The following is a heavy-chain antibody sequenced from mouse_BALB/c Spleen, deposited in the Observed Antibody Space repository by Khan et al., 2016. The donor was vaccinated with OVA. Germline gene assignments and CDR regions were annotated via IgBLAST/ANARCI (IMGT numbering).Heavy chain of an antibody. CDR3: ARIFIGTTDYAMDY. J-gene: IGHJ4*01. D-gene: IGHD2-14*01. V-gene: IGHV2-2*02. CDR1: GFSLTSYG. Sequence: QVRLQQSGPGLVQPSQSLSITCTVSGFSLTSYGVHWVRQSPGKGLEWLGVIWGGGSTDYNAAFISRLSISKDNSKSQVFFKMNSLQANDTAIYYCARIFIGTTDYAMDYWGQGTSVTVSS. CDR2: IWGGGST.